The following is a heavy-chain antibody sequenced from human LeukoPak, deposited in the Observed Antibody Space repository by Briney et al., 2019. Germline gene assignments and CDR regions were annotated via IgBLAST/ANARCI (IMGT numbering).Heavy chain of an antibody. CDR2: IFYSGST. D-gene: IGHD1-26*01. Sequence: SQTLSLTCTVSGGSISSGVYYWSWVRQPPGKGLEWIGYIFYSGSTYYDPSLKSRVTISVDTSENQLSLKLRSVTAADTAIYYCARTEVGATAFDISGQGTMVTVSS. V-gene: IGHV4-31*03. CDR3: ARTEVGATAFDI. J-gene: IGHJ3*02. CDR1: GGSISSGVYY.